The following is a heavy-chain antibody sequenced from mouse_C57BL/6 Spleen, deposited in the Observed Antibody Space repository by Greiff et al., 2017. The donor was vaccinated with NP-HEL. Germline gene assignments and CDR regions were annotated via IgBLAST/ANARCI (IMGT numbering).Heavy chain of an antibody. CDR1: GYTFTSYW. V-gene: IGHV1-69*01. CDR2: IDPSDSYT. Sequence: QVQLQQPGAELVMPGASVKLSCKASGYTFTSYWMHWVKQRPGQGLEWIGEIDPSDSYTNYNQKFKGKSTLTVDKSSSTAYMQLSSLTSEDSAVYYCARSGDYGSSYSYFDVWGTGTTVTVSS. D-gene: IGHD1-1*01. CDR3: ARSGDYGSSYSYFDV. J-gene: IGHJ1*03.